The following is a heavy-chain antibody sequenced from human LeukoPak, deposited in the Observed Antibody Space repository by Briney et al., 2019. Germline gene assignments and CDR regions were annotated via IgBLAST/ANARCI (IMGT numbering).Heavy chain of an antibody. CDR2: ISYDGSNK. Sequence: GGSLRLSCAASGFTFSSYAMHWVRQAPGKGLEWVAVISYDGSNKYYAESVKGRFTISRDNSKNTLYLQMNSLRAEDTAVYYCARSSTTYYYDSSSHYWGQGTLVTVSS. CDR3: ARSSTTYYYDSSSHY. CDR1: GFTFSSYA. V-gene: IGHV3-30-3*01. J-gene: IGHJ4*02. D-gene: IGHD3-22*01.